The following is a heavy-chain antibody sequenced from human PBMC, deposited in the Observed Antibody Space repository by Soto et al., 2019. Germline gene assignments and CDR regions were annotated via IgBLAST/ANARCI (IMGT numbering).Heavy chain of an antibody. CDR3: ARDWYRVYDTGIDV. Sequence: EVQLVESGGGLVKPGGSLRLSCAASGFTFSSYSMNWVRQAPGKGLEWVSSISSSSSYIYYADSVKGRFTISRDNAKNSLYLQMNSLRAEDTAVYYCARDWYRVYDTGIDVWGQGTTVTVSS. D-gene: IGHD3-9*01. J-gene: IGHJ6*02. CDR1: GFTFSSYS. CDR2: ISSSSSYI. V-gene: IGHV3-21*01.